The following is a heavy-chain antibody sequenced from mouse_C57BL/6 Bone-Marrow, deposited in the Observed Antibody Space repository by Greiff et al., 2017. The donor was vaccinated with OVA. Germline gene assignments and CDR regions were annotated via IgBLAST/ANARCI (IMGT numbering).Heavy chain of an antibody. CDR3: ARDDYYNYAMED. J-gene: IGHJ4*01. CDR1: GFNIKNTY. CDR2: IDPANGNT. D-gene: IGHD2-3*01. V-gene: IGHV14-3*01. Sequence: VHVKQSVAELVRPGASVKLSCTASGFNIKNTYMHWVKQRPEQGLEWIGRIDPANGNTKYAPKFQGKATITADTSSNPAYLQLSSLTTEDTANDNGARDDYYNYAMEDGGQGTSVTGSS.